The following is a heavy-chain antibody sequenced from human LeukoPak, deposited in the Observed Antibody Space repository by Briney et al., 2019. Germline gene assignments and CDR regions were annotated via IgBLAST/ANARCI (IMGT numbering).Heavy chain of an antibody. D-gene: IGHD3-10*01. CDR3: ARQRGSSGTINWLDP. CDR2: IYPDDSDT. CDR1: GYSFSTYW. V-gene: IGHV5-51*01. Sequence: GESLKISCQGSGYSFSTYWIGWVRKLPREGLEWMGVIYPDDSDTRYGPSFQGQVTISADRSIRTAYLQWTSLKASDTAMYYCARQRGSSGTINWLDPWGQGTLVTVS. J-gene: IGHJ5*02.